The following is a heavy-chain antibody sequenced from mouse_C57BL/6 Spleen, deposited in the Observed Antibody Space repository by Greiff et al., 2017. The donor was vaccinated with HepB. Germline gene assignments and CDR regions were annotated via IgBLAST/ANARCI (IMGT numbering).Heavy chain of an antibody. CDR3: ARSDGSYAFAY. V-gene: IGHV1-82*01. CDR1: GYAFSSSW. D-gene: IGHD1-1*01. J-gene: IGHJ2*01. CDR2: IYPGDGDT. Sequence: VQLQQSGPELVKPGASVKISCKASGYAFSSSWMNWVKQRPGKGLEWIGRIYPGDGDTNYNGKFKGKATLTADKSSSTAYMQLSSLTSEDSAVYCCARSDGSYAFAYWGQGTTLTVSS.